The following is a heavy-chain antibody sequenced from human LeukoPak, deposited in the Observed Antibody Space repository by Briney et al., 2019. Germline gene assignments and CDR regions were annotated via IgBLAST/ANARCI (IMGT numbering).Heavy chain of an antibody. D-gene: IGHD3-22*01. CDR2: INHSGST. J-gene: IGHJ4*02. CDR3: ARGNSNFDY. CDR1: GGSFSGYY. Sequence: SETLSLTCAVYGGSFSGYYWSWIRQPPGKGLEWIGEINHSGSTNYNPSLTSRVTISVDTSKNQFSLKLSSVTAADTAVYYCARGNSNFDYWGQGTLVTVSS. V-gene: IGHV4-34*01.